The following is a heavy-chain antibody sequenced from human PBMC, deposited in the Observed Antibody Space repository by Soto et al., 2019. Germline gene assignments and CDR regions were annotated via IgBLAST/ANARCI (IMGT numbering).Heavy chain of an antibody. Sequence: GGSLRLSCAASGFTFSSYGMHWVRQAPGKGLEWVAVIWYDGSNKYYADSVKGRFTISRDNSKNTLYLQMNSLRAEDTAVYYCARDESGVHDFWSGYYNPYYYGMDVWGQGTTVTVSS. J-gene: IGHJ6*02. CDR1: GFTFSSYG. CDR2: IWYDGSNK. D-gene: IGHD3-3*01. V-gene: IGHV3-33*01. CDR3: ARDESGVHDFWSGYYNPYYYGMDV.